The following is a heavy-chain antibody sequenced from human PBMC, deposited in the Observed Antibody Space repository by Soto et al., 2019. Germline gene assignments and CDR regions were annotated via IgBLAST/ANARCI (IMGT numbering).Heavy chain of an antibody. V-gene: IGHV3-11*01. Sequence: GGSLRPSCAASGFSFSDYHLSWIRQAPGKGLEWVSYISGSGRTIYYADSVKGRFTISRDNAKNSLYLQMNSLRDEDTAVYYCARDRRYTSIFFDYWGQGTLVTVSS. D-gene: IGHD3-3*02. CDR1: GFSFSDYH. CDR3: ARDRRYTSIFFDY. CDR2: ISGSGRTI. J-gene: IGHJ4*02.